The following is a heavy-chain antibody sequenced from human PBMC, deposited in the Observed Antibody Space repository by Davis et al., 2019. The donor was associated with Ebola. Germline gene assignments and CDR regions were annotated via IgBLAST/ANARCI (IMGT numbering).Heavy chain of an antibody. CDR3: AAGGSRGGFDV. Sequence: ASVKVSCKVSGYILTELSIHWVRQSPGQGLEWMGNFDPQNNDIIYAHKFEDRVTMTEDTSTHTAHMELSSLRSDDSAVYYCAAGGSRGGFDVWGQGTRVTVS. CDR2: FDPQNNDI. V-gene: IGHV1-24*01. J-gene: IGHJ3*01. CDR1: GYILTELS. D-gene: IGHD1-26*01.